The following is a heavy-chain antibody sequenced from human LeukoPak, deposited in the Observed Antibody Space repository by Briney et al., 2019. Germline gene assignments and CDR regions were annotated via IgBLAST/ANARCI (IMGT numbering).Heavy chain of an antibody. CDR2: IYYSGGT. J-gene: IGHJ4*02. V-gene: IGHV4-59*08. CDR3: ARRSSDWFDY. D-gene: IGHD6-19*01. Sequence: SETLSLTCTGSGGSINSYYWGWIRQRPGNELEWIGYIYYSGGTNYNPSLKSRVPISVATSKNQFSLKLSPVTTADTAVYYCARRSSDWFDYWGQGTLVTVSS. CDR1: GGSINSYY.